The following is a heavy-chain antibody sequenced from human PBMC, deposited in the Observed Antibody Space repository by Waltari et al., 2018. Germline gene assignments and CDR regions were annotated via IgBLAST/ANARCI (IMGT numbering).Heavy chain of an antibody. CDR2: INPRSGET. CDR1: GYTFTAYY. V-gene: IGHV1-2*02. D-gene: IGHD4-17*01. Sequence: QEHLVQSGAEVKKPGASVRVSCKASGYTFTAYYIHWVRQAPGQGLQWMGWINPRSGETKFTQKLQGRVTMTRDTSLNTAYMEISSLVFDDTAVYYCAREGSHLTTVNDYWGQGTQVIVSS. CDR3: AREGSHLTTVNDY. J-gene: IGHJ4*02.